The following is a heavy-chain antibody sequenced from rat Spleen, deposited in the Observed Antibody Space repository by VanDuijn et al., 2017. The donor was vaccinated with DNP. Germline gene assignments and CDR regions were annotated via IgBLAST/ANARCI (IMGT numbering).Heavy chain of an antibody. CDR3: ATNNYFDY. V-gene: IGHV5-31*01. Sequence: EVQLVESGGDLVQPGRSLKLSCVASGLTFNNYWMTWIRQVPGKGLEWGASITSSGGSAYHPDSVKGGFTISRDNAKNTLYLQMNSLRSEDTATYYCATNNYFDYWGQGVMVTVSS. D-gene: IGHD3-4*01. CDR1: GLTFNNYW. CDR2: ITSSGGSA. J-gene: IGHJ2*01.